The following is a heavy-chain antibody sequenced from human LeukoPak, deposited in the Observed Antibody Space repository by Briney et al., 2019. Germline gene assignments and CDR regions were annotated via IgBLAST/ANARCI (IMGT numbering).Heavy chain of an antibody. J-gene: IGHJ3*02. CDR3: AGEPAAIGTSFDI. CDR2: ISSSGSTI. V-gene: IGHV3-11*04. Sequence: RGSLRLSCAASGFTFSDYYMSWIRQAPGKGLEWVSYISSSGSTIYYADSVKGRFTISRDNAKNSLYLQMNSLRAEDTAVYYCAGEPAAIGTSFDIWGQGTMVTVSS. D-gene: IGHD2-2*01. CDR1: GFTFSDYY.